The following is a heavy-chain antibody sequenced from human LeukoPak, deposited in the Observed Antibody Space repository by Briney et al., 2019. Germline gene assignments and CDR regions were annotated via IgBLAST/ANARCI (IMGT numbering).Heavy chain of an antibody. CDR3: ARGRLGVSGYKDYLDY. J-gene: IGHJ4*02. V-gene: IGHV1-18*01. D-gene: IGHD5-12*01. CDR2: INTYNGET. Sequence: ASVKVSCSSSGYILTNYGIYWVRQAPGQGLEWMGWINTYNGETDYAQNFQGRVTMTTDTSTSTAYMDLRSLTSDDTGVYYCARGRLGVSGYKDYLDYWGQGTLVTVSS. CDR1: GYILTNYG.